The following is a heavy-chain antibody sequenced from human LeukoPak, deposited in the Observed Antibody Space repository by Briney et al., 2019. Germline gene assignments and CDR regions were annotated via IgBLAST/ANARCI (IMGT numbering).Heavy chain of an antibody. J-gene: IGHJ4*02. D-gene: IGHD3-22*01. CDR2: INGSGGST. CDR3: AKEGRINDSSGYYLGY. CDR1: GFTFSSYA. Sequence: GGSLRLSCAASGFTFSSYAMSWVRQAPGKGLEWVSDINGSGGSTYYADSVKGRFTISRDNSKNTLYLQMNSLRAEDTAVYYCAKEGRINDSSGYYLGYWGQGTLVTVSS. V-gene: IGHV3-23*01.